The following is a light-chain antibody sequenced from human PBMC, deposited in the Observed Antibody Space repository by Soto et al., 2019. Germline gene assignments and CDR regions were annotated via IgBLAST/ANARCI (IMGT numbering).Light chain of an antibody. CDR2: DAS. Sequence: EIEMTQSPATLSLAPGERVTLSRRASESVSTNSAWYQQKPGQAPRLLIYDASTRATGVPARFSGSGSGTEFTLTITSLQSEDFAVYYCQQYNNWPPAWTFGQGTKVDIK. CDR3: QQYNNWPPAWT. V-gene: IGKV3-15*01. CDR1: ESVSTN. J-gene: IGKJ1*01.